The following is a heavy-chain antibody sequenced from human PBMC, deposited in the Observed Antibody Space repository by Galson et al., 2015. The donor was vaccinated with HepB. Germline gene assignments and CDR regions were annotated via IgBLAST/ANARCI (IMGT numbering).Heavy chain of an antibody. J-gene: IGHJ5*02. Sequence: SLRLSCAASGFTFSSYSMNWVRQAPGKGLEWVSSISSSSSYIYYADSVKGRFTISRDNAKNSLYLQMNSLRAEDTAVYYCATMLYDLWSGYRWFDPWGQGTLVTVSS. CDR2: ISSSSSYI. CDR3: ATMLYDLWSGYRWFDP. V-gene: IGHV3-21*01. CDR1: GFTFSSYS. D-gene: IGHD3-3*01.